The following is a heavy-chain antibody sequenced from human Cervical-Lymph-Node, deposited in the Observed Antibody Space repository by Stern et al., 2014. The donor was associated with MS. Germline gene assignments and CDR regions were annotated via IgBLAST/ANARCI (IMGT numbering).Heavy chain of an antibody. Sequence: EVQLVESGAEVKQPGESLKISCKGSGYSFTSYWIGWVRQMPGKGLEWMGILNPGDSDTRYSPSFQGQVTISADKSISTAYLQWSSLKASDTAMYYCARRHCSSRRCGWFDPWGQGTLVTVSS. D-gene: IGHD2-2*01. CDR1: GYSFTSYW. V-gene: IGHV5-51*01. CDR2: LNPGDSDT. J-gene: IGHJ5*02. CDR3: ARRHCSSRRCGWFDP.